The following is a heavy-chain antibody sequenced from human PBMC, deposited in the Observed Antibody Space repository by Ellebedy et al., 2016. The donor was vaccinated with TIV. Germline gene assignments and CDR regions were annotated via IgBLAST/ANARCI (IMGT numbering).Heavy chain of an antibody. CDR1: GFTFSNAW. D-gene: IGHD5-18*01. CDR3: ARDLGDTAMVTAGY. V-gene: IGHV3-7*01. J-gene: IGHJ4*02. Sequence: GESLKISCAASGFTFSNAWMSWVRQAPGKGLEWVANIKQDGSEKYYVDSVKGRFTNTRDNSKNTLYLQMNSLRAEDTAVYYCARDLGDTAMVTAGYWGQGTLVTVSS. CDR2: IKQDGSEK.